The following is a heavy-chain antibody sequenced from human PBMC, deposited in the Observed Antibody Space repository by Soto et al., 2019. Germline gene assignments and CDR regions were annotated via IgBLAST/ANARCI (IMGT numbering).Heavy chain of an antibody. V-gene: IGHV4-59*01. J-gene: IGHJ4*02. D-gene: IGHD5-12*01. CDR3: ARPYGGYADY. CDR2: IYYSGST. CDR1: GGSISSYY. Sequence: PSETLSLTCTVSGGSISSYYWSWIRQPPGKGLEWIGYIYYSGSTNYNPSLKSRVTISVDTSKSQFSLKLSSVTAADTAVYYCARPYGGYADYWGQGALVTVSS.